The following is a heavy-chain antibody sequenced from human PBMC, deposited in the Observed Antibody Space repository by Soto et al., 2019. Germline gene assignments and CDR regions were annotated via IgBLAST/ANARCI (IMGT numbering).Heavy chain of an antibody. V-gene: IGHV1-8*02. D-gene: IGHD3-9*01. CDR1: GYTFDNYD. Sequence: ASVKVSCKASGYTFDNYDIHWVRQAPGQGLEWMGWVNPKTGDTVYAENFQGRVTITRSTSISTAYLELNSLRFEDTAVYYCARSPSLKRYFDWLPNNSWFDPWGQGTLVTVSS. CDR3: ARSPSLKRYFDWLPNNSWFDP. CDR2: VNPKTGDT. J-gene: IGHJ5*02.